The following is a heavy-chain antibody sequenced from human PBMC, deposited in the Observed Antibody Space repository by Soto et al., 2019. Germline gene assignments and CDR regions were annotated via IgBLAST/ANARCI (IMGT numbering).Heavy chain of an antibody. D-gene: IGHD2-21*02. CDR3: ARRRYCGADCYSKYYYGMDV. CDR2: IIPVLGVT. Sequence: QVQLVQSGAEMKRPGSSVKVSCQASGSTFSSYTVSWVRQAPGQGLEWMGGIIPVLGVTNYAQKFKGRVTITADKSKTTAYMELSSLRSGDTAVYYCARRRYCGADCYSKYYYGMDVWGQGTTVTVSS. CDR1: GSTFSSYT. V-gene: IGHV1-69*02. J-gene: IGHJ6*02.